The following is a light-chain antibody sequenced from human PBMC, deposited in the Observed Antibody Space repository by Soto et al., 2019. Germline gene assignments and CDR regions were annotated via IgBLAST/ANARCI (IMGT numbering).Light chain of an antibody. J-gene: IGKJ1*01. Sequence: DIQLTQSPSSLSASVGDRVTISCRASQSISVYLSWYQQKPGKAPNLLIYSTLSLQTGVPSRFSGSGSGTDFTLTISGLQPEEVATYYCQQPYTSPSFGQGTKVEIK. CDR1: QSISVY. V-gene: IGKV1-39*01. CDR2: STL. CDR3: QQPYTSPS.